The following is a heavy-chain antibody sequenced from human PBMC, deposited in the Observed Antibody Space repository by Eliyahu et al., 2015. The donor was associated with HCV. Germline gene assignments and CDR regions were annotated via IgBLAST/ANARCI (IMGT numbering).Heavy chain of an antibody. J-gene: IGHJ4*02. CDR2: LYATGST. CDR1: GFSVSSNY. D-gene: IGHD2-15*01. V-gene: IGHV3-53*01. CDR3: AREWESGGLALDY. Sequence: EVQLVESGGGLIQPGGSLRLSCAASGFSVSSNYMSWVRQAPGKGLXWVSALYATGSTKYAESVKGRFTVSRDDSKNTLYLQMNSLRAEDTAVYYCAREWESGGLALDYWGQGTLVTVSS.